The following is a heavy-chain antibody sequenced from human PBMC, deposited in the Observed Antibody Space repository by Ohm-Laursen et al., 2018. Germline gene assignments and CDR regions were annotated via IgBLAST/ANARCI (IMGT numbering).Heavy chain of an antibody. Sequence: SETLSLTCTVSGGSVSSGSYYWSWIRQPPGKGLEWIGYIYYSGSTNYNPSLKSRVTISVDTSKNQFSLKLSSVTAADTAVYYCAREGIAVAGPFDYWGQETLVTVSS. D-gene: IGHD6-19*01. V-gene: IGHV4-61*01. CDR1: GGSVSSGSYY. CDR2: IYYSGST. J-gene: IGHJ4*02. CDR3: AREGIAVAGPFDY.